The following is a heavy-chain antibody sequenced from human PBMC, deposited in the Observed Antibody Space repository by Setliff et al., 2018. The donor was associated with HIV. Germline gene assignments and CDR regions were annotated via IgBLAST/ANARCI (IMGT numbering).Heavy chain of an antibody. CDR2: IYHTGST. CDR3: ARVFVDTAVLRVLEYYFDS. D-gene: IGHD5-18*01. J-gene: IGHJ4*02. CDR1: GGPINSTSYY. V-gene: IGHV4-39*07. Sequence: SETLSLTCTVSGGPINSTSYYWGWIRQPPGNGLEWIGSIYHTGSTYYKPSLKSRATISVDTSKNQFSLRLSSVAAADTAVYYCARVFVDTAVLRVLEYYFDSWGRGTLVTVSS.